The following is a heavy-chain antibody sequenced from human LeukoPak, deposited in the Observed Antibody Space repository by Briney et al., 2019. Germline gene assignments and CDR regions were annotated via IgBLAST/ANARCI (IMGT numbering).Heavy chain of an antibody. CDR3: ASDSSSWYGGTN. D-gene: IGHD6-13*01. Sequence: GGSLRLSCAASGFTVSSNYMSWVRQTPGKGLEWVSVIYSGGSTYYADSVKGRFTISRDNSKNTLYLQMNSLRAEDTAVYYCASDSSSWYGGTNWDQGTLVTVSS. J-gene: IGHJ4*02. V-gene: IGHV3-66*02. CDR1: GFTVSSNY. CDR2: IYSGGST.